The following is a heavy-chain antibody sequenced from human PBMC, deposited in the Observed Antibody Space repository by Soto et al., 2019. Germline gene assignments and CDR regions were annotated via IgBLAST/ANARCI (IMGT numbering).Heavy chain of an antibody. CDR2: IYYSGST. D-gene: IGHD3-3*01. J-gene: IGHJ6*03. V-gene: IGHV4-31*03. CDR1: GGSISSGGYY. CDR3: ARTQTYYDFWSYTIQPPMDV. Sequence: PSETLSLTCTVSGGSISSGGYYWTWIRQHPGKGLEWIGYIYYSGSTCYNPSLKSRVTISVDTSKNQFSLKLSSVTAADTAVYYCARTQTYYDFWSYTIQPPMDVWGKGTTVTVSS.